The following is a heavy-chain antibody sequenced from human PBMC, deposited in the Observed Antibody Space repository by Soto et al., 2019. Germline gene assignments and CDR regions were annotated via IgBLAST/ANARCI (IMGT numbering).Heavy chain of an antibody. Sequence: SETLSLTCAVFGGSFSGYYCNWIRQPPGKGLEWIGEINHSGSTNYNPSLKSRVTISVDTSKNQFSLKLSSVTAEDTAVYYCARDSRKGPRGIMHFYFDYWGQRTLVTVSS. V-gene: IGHV4-34*01. CDR1: GGSFSGYY. D-gene: IGHD3-16*01. CDR2: INHSGST. J-gene: IGHJ4*02. CDR3: ARDSRKGPRGIMHFYFDY.